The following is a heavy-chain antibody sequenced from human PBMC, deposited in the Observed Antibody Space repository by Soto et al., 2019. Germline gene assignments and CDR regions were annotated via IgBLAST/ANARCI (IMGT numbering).Heavy chain of an antibody. V-gene: IGHV1-18*01. CDR1: CYSHTSNG. CDR2: ISAYNGNT. Sequence: SSVKDSFTDVCYSHTSNGSSWVRQAPGQGLEWMGWISAYNGNTNYAQKLQGRVTMTTDTSTSTAYMELRSLRSDDTAVYYCARDKEVVWFGGLKYGMDVWGQGSTVTVSS. J-gene: IGHJ6*02. D-gene: IGHD3-10*01. CDR3: ARDKEVVWFGGLKYGMDV.